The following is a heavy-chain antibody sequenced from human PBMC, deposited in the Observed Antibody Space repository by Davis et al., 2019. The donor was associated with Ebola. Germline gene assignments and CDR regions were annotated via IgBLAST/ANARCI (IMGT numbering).Heavy chain of an antibody. V-gene: IGHV3-53*04. Sequence: PGGSLRLSCAASGFIFSTYSMNWVRQAPGKGLEWVSVIYSGGSTYYADSVKGRFTISRHNSKNTLYLQINSLRAEDTAVYYCARGYYDSTGNRYFDFWGRGTLVTVSS. CDR3: ARGYYDSTGNRYFDF. CDR2: IYSGGST. D-gene: IGHD3-22*01. J-gene: IGHJ2*01. CDR1: GFIFSTYS.